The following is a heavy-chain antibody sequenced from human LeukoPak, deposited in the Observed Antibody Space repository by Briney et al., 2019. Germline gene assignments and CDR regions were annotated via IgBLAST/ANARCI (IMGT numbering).Heavy chain of an antibody. CDR1: GLTVSNNY. J-gene: IGHJ4*02. Sequence: GRSLRLSCAASGLTVSNNYMSWVRQPPGKGLEWVSVIHSGGTTNYADSVQGRFTISRDNSKTTVYLQMSSLRAEDTAVYYCARDSDSGYGAFASWGQGTLVTVSS. D-gene: IGHD5-12*01. CDR2: IHSGGTT. V-gene: IGHV3-53*01. CDR3: ARDSDSGYGAFAS.